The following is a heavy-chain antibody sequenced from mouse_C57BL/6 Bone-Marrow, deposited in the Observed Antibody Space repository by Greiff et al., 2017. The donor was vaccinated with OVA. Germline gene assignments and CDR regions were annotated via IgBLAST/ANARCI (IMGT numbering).Heavy chain of an antibody. V-gene: IGHV1-81*01. CDR3: ARSEDYDAWCAY. J-gene: IGHJ3*01. CDR1: GYTFTSYG. CDR2: IYPRSGNT. Sequence: VQGVESGAELARPGASVKLSCKASGYTFTSYGISWVKQRTGQGLEWIGEIYPRSGNTYYNEKFKGKATLTADKSSSTAYMELRSLTSEDSAVYFCARSEDYDAWCAYWGQGTLVTVSA. D-gene: IGHD2-4*01.